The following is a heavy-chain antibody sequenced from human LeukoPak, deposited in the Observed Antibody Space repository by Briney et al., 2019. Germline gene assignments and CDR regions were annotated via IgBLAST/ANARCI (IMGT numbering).Heavy chain of an antibody. J-gene: IGHJ4*02. CDR2: IYFSGST. Sequence: PSETLSLTCTVSGGSISSRSYYWDWIRQPPGKGLDWIGSIYFSGSTYYNPSLNSRVTISVDTSKNQFSLKLISVTAADTAVYYCARRTVATTGVDYWGQGSLVTVSS. V-gene: IGHV4-39*01. CDR3: ARRTVATTGVDY. D-gene: IGHD5-12*01. CDR1: GGSISSRSYY.